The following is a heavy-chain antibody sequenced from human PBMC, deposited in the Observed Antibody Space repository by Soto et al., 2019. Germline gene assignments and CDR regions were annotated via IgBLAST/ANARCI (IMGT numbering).Heavy chain of an antibody. CDR3: ARGRHFYAIDY. Sequence: TLSLTCAVSGTSFSGYYWSWIRQPPEKGLEWIAEINYSGSTNYNPSLKSRVTISVDTSKNQFSLKVNSVTAADTAVYYCARGRHFYAIDYWGQGTLVTVSS. J-gene: IGHJ4*02. CDR1: GTSFSGYY. V-gene: IGHV4-34*01. D-gene: IGHD2-2*01. CDR2: INYSGST.